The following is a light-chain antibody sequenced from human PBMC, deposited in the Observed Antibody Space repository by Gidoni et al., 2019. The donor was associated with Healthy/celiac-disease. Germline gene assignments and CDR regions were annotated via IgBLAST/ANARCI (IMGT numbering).Light chain of an antibody. V-gene: IGKV1-5*03. CDR3: QQYNSYPFT. CDR1: QSISSW. Sequence: DIQMTQSPSTLSAPVGDRVPITCRASQSISSWLAWYQQKPGKAPKLLIYKASSLESGVPSRFSGSGSGTEFTLTISSLEPDDFATYYCQQYNSYPFTFGPGTKVDIK. CDR2: KAS. J-gene: IGKJ3*01.